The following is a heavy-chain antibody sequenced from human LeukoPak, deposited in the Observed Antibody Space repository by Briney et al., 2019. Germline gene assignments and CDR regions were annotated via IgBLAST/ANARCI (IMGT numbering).Heavy chain of an antibody. Sequence: GGSLRLSCAASGFTFSSYAMHWVRQAPGKGLEWVSVIYSGGSTYYADSVKGRFTISRDNSKNTLYLQMNSLRAEDTAVYYCARRTKNQDYWGQGTLVTVSS. D-gene: IGHD1-14*01. CDR1: GFTFSSYA. CDR2: IYSGGST. V-gene: IGHV3-66*04. CDR3: ARRTKNQDY. J-gene: IGHJ4*02.